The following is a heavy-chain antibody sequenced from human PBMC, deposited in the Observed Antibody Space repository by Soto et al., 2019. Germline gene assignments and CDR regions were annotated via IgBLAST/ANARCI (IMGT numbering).Heavy chain of an antibody. CDR2: MNPNSGNT. CDR1: RYTFISYD. CDR3: ARGQEVWWNAGPLGLHGLDV. D-gene: IGHD3-16*01. V-gene: IGHV1-8*01. J-gene: IGHJ6*02. Sequence: QVQLVQSGAEVKKSGASVKVSCKASRYTFISYDINWVRQATGQGLEWMGWMNPNSGNTGYAQKFQGRITMTRNTSTNTAYMELSSLRSDDTAVYYCARGQEVWWNAGPLGLHGLDVWGQGTTVTVSS.